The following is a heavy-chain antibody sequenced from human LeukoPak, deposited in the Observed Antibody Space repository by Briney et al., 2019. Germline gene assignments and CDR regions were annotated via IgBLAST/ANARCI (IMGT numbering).Heavy chain of an antibody. CDR2: ISSGSSYI. Sequence: GGSLRLSCAASGFPFSDYSMNWVRQAPGKGLEWVSSISSGSSYIYYTDSVKGRFTISRDNAKNSLYLQMNSLRAEDMAVYYCARAPYDTSGYIVHWGQGTLVTVSS. CDR3: ARAPYDTSGYIVH. J-gene: IGHJ5*02. V-gene: IGHV3-21*01. D-gene: IGHD3-22*01. CDR1: GFPFSDYS.